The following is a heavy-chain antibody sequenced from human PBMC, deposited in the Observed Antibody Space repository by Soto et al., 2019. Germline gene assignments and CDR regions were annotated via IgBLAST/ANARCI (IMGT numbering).Heavy chain of an antibody. CDR3: GMDV. CDR1: GFSFDSYS. J-gene: IGHJ6*02. Sequence: GGSLRLSCAASGFSFDSYSMHWVRQAPGKGLEWVTTVSFDSKNKYYIDSVEGRFTISRDNSKKMLYLQMNSLRHEDMAVYYYGMDVWGQGTTVTVSS. V-gene: IGHV3-30*03. CDR2: VSFDSKNK.